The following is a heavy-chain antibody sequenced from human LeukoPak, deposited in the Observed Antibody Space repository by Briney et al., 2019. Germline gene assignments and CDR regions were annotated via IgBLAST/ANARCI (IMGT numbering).Heavy chain of an antibody. Sequence: ASVKVSCRASGYPFTGYYMHWVRQAPGQGLEWMGWINPNSGGTNYAQKFQGRVTMTRDTSISTAYMELSRLRSDDTAVYYCARAGIVVVPAAPSSNRYWGQGTLVTVSS. CDR2: INPNSGGT. V-gene: IGHV1-2*02. CDR1: GYPFTGYY. D-gene: IGHD2-2*01. J-gene: IGHJ4*02. CDR3: ARAGIVVVPAAPSSNRY.